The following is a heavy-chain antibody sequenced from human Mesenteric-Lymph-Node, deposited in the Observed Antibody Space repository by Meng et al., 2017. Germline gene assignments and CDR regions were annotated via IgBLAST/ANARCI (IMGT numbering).Heavy chain of an antibody. CDR2: ISSSGSTI. V-gene: IGHV3-48*03. J-gene: IGHJ4*02. CDR1: GFTFSSYE. CDR3: ARETLYYYGSGSYMYYFDY. Sequence: GESLKISCAASGFTFSSYEMNWVRQAPGKGLEWVSYISSSGSTIYYADSVNGRFTISRDNAKNSLYLQMNSLRAEDTAVYYCARETLYYYGSGSYMYYFDYWGQGTLVTVSS. D-gene: IGHD3-10*01.